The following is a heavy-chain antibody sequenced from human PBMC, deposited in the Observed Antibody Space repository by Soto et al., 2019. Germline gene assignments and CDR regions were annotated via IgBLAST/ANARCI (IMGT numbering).Heavy chain of an antibody. CDR1: GASLGGFH. Sequence: SETLSLTCAIYGASLGGFHWTWLRQAPGKGLEWIGELIHGGSTNYNPSLKSRVSFSLDTSKNQFSLHLTSLTAADTAVYYCARSPLGYDYVRQTWREVGDSFDIWGRGTMVTDSS. J-gene: IGHJ3*02. V-gene: IGHV4-34*12. CDR2: LIHGGST. D-gene: IGHD3-16*01. CDR3: ARSPLGYDYVRQTWREVGDSFDI.